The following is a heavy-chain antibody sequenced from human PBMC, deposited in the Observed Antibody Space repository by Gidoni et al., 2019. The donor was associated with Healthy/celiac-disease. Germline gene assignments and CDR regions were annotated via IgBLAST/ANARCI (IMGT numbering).Heavy chain of an antibody. Sequence: QVQLVQSGAEVKKPGASVKVSCKASGYTFTSYGISWVRQAPGQGLEWMGWISAYNGNTNYAQKLQGRVTMTTDTSTSTAYMELRSLRSDDTAVYYCARSSLAKYDFWSGYSSYNWFDPWGQGTLVTVSS. D-gene: IGHD3-3*01. CDR3: ARSSLAKYDFWSGYSSYNWFDP. CDR1: GYTFTSYG. J-gene: IGHJ5*02. CDR2: ISAYNGNT. V-gene: IGHV1-18*01.